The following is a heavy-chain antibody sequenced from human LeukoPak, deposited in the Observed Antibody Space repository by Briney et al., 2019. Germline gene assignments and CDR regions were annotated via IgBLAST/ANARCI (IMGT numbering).Heavy chain of an antibody. J-gene: IGHJ3*02. CDR2: ISSSSSTI. V-gene: IGHV3-48*04. CDR1: GFTFSSYS. CDR3: ARDDAVGYCSSTSCYVYAFDI. D-gene: IGHD2-2*01. Sequence: QPGGSLRLSCAASGFTFSSYSMNWVRQAPGKGLEWVSYISSSSSTIYYADSVKGRFTISRDNAKNSLYLQMNSLRAEDTAVYYCARDDAVGYCSSTSCYVYAFDIWGQGTMVTVSS.